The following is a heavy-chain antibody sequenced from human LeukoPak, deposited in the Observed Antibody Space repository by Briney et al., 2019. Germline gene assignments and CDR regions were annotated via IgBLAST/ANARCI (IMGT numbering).Heavy chain of an antibody. CDR1: DDSISDYY. V-gene: IGHV4-59*01. Sequence: SETLSLTCTVSDDSISDYYRGWIRQPLGKGLEWIGYFHNSGTSTYNPSLKSRVTISADTSKNQFSLKLNSLTTADTAVYYCTRGAGWLIDYWGQGILVTVSS. CDR2: FHNSGTS. CDR3: TRGAGWLIDY. D-gene: IGHD3-16*01. J-gene: IGHJ4*02.